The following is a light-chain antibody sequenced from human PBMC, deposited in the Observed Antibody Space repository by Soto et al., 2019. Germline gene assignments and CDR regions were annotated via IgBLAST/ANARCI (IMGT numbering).Light chain of an antibody. CDR3: QQYYSTPLT. CDR2: WAS. V-gene: IGKV4-1*01. J-gene: IGKJ4*01. Sequence: DIVMTQSPDSLAVSLGERATINCKSSQSILYNSSNKNYLAWYQQKLGQPPKLLIYWASTRESGVPDRFSGSGSGTDFTLTISRLQAEDVAVYYCQQYYSTPLTFGGGTKVEIK. CDR1: QSILYNSSNKNY.